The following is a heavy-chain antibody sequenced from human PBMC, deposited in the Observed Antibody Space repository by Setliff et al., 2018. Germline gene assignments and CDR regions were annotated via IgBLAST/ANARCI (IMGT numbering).Heavy chain of an antibody. Sequence: SETLSLTCVVSGVSISSASYHWNWIRQRPGKGLEWIGYIYYSGSTHYSPSPKSRLTISVDTSKNHFSLKLNSVTAADTAVYYCARGDSFYYFMDVWGKGTTVTVSS. CDR3: ARGDSFYYFMDV. J-gene: IGHJ6*03. CDR2: IYYSGST. CDR1: GVSISSASYH. V-gene: IGHV4-31*11.